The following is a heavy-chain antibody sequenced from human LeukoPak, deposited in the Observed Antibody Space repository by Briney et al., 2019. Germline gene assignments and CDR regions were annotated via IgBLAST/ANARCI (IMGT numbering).Heavy chain of an antibody. CDR3: ARSDSSGYWFDY. Sequence: LRLSCAASGFTFSSYAMSWIRQHPGKGLEWIAYIYYGGSTYYNPSLKSRVTILVDTSKNQFSLKLNSVTAADTAVYYCARSDSSGYWFDYWGQGTLVTVSS. J-gene: IGHJ4*02. D-gene: IGHD3-22*01. CDR2: IYYGGST. V-gene: IGHV4-31*02. CDR1: GFTFSSYA.